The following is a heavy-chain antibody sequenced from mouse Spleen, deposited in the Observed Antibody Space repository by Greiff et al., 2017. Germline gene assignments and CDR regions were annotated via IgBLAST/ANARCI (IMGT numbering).Heavy chain of an antibody. CDR2: INPSSGYT. Sequence: QVQLQQSGAELARPGASVKMSCKASGYTFTSYTMHWVKQRPGQGLEWIGYINPSSGYTKYNQKFKDKATLTADKSSSTAYMQLSSLTSEDSAVYYCARPTVVARFDYWGQGTTLTVSS. J-gene: IGHJ2*01. CDR3: ARPTVVARFDY. CDR1: GYTFTSYT. V-gene: IGHV1-4*01. D-gene: IGHD1-1*01.